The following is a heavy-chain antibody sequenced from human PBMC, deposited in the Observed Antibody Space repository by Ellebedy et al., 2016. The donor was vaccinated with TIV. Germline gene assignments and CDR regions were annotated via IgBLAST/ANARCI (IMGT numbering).Heavy chain of an antibody. V-gene: IGHV3-23*01. CDR3: ARDLGSGWDLVYAFDA. CDR1: GFTFSNHA. CDR2: IRGSGGST. D-gene: IGHD6-19*01. Sequence: GESLKISCEASGFTFSNHAMSWVRQAPGKGLEWVSAIRGSGGSTYYADFVKGRFTISRDNSKNTVYLQMNSLRADDTAVYYCARDLGSGWDLVYAFDAWGQGTMVTVSS. J-gene: IGHJ3*01.